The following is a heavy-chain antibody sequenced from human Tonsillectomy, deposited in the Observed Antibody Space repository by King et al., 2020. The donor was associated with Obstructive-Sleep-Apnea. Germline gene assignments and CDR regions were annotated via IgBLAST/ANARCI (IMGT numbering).Heavy chain of an antibody. CDR1: GGSISTSSYY. J-gene: IGHJ4*02. D-gene: IGHD3-10*01. CDR2: IYYSGST. CDR3: ARRKSGSSRVDS. Sequence: QLQESGPGLVKPAETLSLTFTVSGGSISTSSYYWGWIRQPPGKGLEWIGNIYYSGSTHYNPSLRSRVTISLDTSKNQFSLKMSSVTAADTAVYYCARRKSGSSRVDSWGQGTLVTVSS. V-gene: IGHV4-39*07.